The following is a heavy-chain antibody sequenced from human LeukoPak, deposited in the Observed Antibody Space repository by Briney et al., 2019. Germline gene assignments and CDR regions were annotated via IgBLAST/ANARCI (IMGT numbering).Heavy chain of an antibody. CDR3: ATVGGSYSPADY. CDR1: GFTFDDYA. Sequence: ALRLSCAASGFTFDDYAMHLVRQAPGKGPEWVSGISWNRGSVGYVDSVKGRFTISRDNAKNSLYLQMNRLRAEDTAVYYCATVGGSYSPADYWGQGTLVTVSS. V-gene: IGHV3-9*01. CDR2: ISWNRGSV. D-gene: IGHD1-26*01. J-gene: IGHJ4*02.